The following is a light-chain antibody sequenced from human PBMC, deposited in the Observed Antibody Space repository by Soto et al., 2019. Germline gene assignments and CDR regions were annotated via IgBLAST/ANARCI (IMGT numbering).Light chain of an antibody. V-gene: IGKV3-20*01. CDR1: QGVASSH. CDR2: GAS. J-gene: IGKJ2*01. CDR3: QHYGSSPPYT. Sequence: EIVWRHSQGPFLFSPGEGATPSSRAIQGVASSHIAWYRQKPGQAPWLLIYGASNRATGIPDRFSGSGSGTDFTLTISRLEAEDSAVYYCQHYGSSPPYTFGQGTKLKIK.